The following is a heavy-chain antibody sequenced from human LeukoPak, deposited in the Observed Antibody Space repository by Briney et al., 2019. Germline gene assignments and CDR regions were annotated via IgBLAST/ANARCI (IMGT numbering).Heavy chain of an antibody. J-gene: IGHJ5*02. Sequence: PGGSLRLSCAASGFTFSSYGMHWVRQAPGKGLEWVAVIWYDGSNKYYADSVKGRFTISRDNSKNTLYLQMNSLRAEDTAVYYCARDRNNYMVRGVNNWFDPWGQGTLVTVSS. CDR1: GFTFSSYG. CDR2: IWYDGSNK. V-gene: IGHV3-33*01. CDR3: ARDRNNYMVRGVNNWFDP. D-gene: IGHD3-10*01.